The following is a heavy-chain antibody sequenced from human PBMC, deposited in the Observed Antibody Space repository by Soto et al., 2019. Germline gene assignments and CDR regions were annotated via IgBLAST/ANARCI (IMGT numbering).Heavy chain of an antibody. CDR1: GFTFSSYG. Sequence: QVQLVESGGGVVQPGRHLRLTCATSGFTFSSYGMHWVRQAPGKGRGWVAVVWDEGSNKYYADSVKGRFTISRDNSKNTLYLQMNGLRAEDTAVYYCARDRSGPPMVWGQGTLVTVSS. V-gene: IGHV3-33*01. D-gene: IGHD3-10*01. CDR2: VWDEGSNK. J-gene: IGHJ4*02. CDR3: ARDRSGPPMV.